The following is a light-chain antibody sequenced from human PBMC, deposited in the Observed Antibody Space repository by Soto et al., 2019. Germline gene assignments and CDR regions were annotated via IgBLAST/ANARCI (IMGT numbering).Light chain of an antibody. CDR2: GAS. V-gene: IGKV3-15*01. CDR3: QLYTNWPPYT. CDR1: QSVSSN. Sequence: EIVMTQSPATLSVSPGERATLSCRASQSVSSNLAWYQQKPGQAPRLLIYGASTRATGIPARFSGSGSGTEFTLTISSLQSADFAVYYCQLYTNWPPYTFGQGTKLEIK. J-gene: IGKJ2*01.